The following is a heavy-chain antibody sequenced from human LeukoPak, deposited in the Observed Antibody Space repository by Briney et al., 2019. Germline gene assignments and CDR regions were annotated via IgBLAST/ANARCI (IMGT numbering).Heavy chain of an antibody. Sequence: ASVKVSCKASGYTFTSYAMHWVRQAPGQRLEWMGWINAGNGNTKYSQKFQGRVTITRDTSASTAYMELSSLRSEDTAVYYCARRPITMVRGVIMALPNPFDYWGQGTLVTVSS. D-gene: IGHD3-10*01. CDR3: ARRPITMVRGVIMALPNPFDY. V-gene: IGHV1-3*01. CDR2: INAGNGNT. J-gene: IGHJ4*02. CDR1: GYTFTSYA.